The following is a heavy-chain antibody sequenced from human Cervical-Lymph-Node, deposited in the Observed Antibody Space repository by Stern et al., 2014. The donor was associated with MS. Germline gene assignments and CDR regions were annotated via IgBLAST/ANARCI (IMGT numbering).Heavy chain of an antibody. CDR2: ISSDGINK. CDR1: GFTFSRYG. V-gene: IGHV3-30*03. Sequence: QVQLVESGGGVVQPGRSLRLSCAVSGFTFSRYGMHWVRQAPGKGLEWVAVISSDGINKYYVDSVKGRFTISRDNSKNTLYLQMNSLRTEDTAVYFCASSEGKLDGCLDYWGQGTLVAVSS. J-gene: IGHJ4*02. D-gene: IGHD5-24*01. CDR3: ASSEGKLDGCLDY.